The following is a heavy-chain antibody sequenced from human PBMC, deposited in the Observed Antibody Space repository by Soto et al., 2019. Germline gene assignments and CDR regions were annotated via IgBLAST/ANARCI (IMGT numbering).Heavy chain of an antibody. CDR1: GGSISSYY. D-gene: IGHD6-19*01. CDR2: IYYSGST. CDR3: ARDHGLYSSGWYFDY. V-gene: IGHV4-59*01. J-gene: IGHJ4*02. Sequence: PSETLSLTCTVSGGSISSYYWSWIRQPPGKGLEWIGYIYYSGSTNYNPSLKSRVTISVDTSKNQFSLKLSSVTAADTAVYYCARDHGLYSSGWYFDYWGQGTLVTVSS.